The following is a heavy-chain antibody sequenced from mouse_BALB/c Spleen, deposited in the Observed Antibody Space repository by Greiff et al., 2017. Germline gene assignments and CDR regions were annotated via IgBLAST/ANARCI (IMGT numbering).Heavy chain of an antibody. Sequence: EVKVVESGGGLVKPGGSLKLSCAASGFTFSSYAMSWVRQSPEKRLEWVAEISSGGSYTYYPDTVTGRFTISRDNAKNTLYLEMSSLRSEDTAMYYCAREGFTTVVAWYFDYWGQGTTLTVSS. CDR3: AREGFTTVVAWYFDY. CDR1: GFTFSSYA. CDR2: ISSGGSYT. D-gene: IGHD1-1*01. V-gene: IGHV5-9-4*01. J-gene: IGHJ2*01.